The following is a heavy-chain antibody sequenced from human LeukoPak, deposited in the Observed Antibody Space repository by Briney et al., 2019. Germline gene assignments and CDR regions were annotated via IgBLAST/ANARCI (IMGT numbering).Heavy chain of an antibody. J-gene: IGHJ4*02. D-gene: IGHD3-22*01. CDR2: VNTNTGNP. Sequence: ASVKVSCKPSGYTFSDYAVKWMRQAPGQWLEYMGWVNTNTGNPTYAQGFTGRFVFSSDSSVSTAYLQITSLKADDSAIYFCASCNDSSGYFAYWGQGTLVTVSS. CDR1: GYTFSDYA. CDR3: ASCNDSSGYFAY. V-gene: IGHV7-4-1*02.